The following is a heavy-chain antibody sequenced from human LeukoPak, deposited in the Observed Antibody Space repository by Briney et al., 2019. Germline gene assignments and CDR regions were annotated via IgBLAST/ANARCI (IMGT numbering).Heavy chain of an antibody. J-gene: IGHJ5*01. CDR1: GGSFSGYY. D-gene: IGHD2-2*01. CDR2: INHSGST. CDR3: AREGGDIVVVPAAFNWFDP. Sequence: SETLSLTCAVYGGSFSGYYWSWIRQPPGKRLEWIGEINHSGSTNYNPSLKSRVTISVDTSKNQFSLKLSSVTAADTAVYYCAREGGDIVVVPAAFNWFDPWGQGTLVTVSS. V-gene: IGHV4-34*01.